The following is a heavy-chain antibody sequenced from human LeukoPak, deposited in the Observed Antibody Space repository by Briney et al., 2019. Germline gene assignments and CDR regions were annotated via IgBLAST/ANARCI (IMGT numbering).Heavy chain of an antibody. D-gene: IGHD2-2*01. J-gene: IGHJ4*02. Sequence: GGSLRLSCAASGFTFSSYGMHWVRQAPGKGLEWVAVIWYVGSNKYYADSVKGRFTISRDNSKNTLYLQMNSLRAEDTAVYYCAKGDCSSTSCSLRPIDYWGQGTLVTVSS. CDR3: AKGDCSSTSCSLRPIDY. V-gene: IGHV3-33*06. CDR1: GFTFSSYG. CDR2: IWYVGSNK.